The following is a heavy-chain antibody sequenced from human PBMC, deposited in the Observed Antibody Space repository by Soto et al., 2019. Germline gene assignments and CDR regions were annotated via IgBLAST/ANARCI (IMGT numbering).Heavy chain of an antibody. J-gene: IGHJ5*02. CDR1: GFTFTISA. CDR3: ARSPRGNWFDP. V-gene: IGHV1-58*01. CDR2: IIVGSGNT. D-gene: IGHD3-10*01. Sequence: SVKVSCKASGFTFTISAVQWVRQARGQRLEWIGWIIVGSGNTNYAQKVQGRVTMTTDMSTSTAYMELRSLRSDDTAVYYCARSPRGNWFDPWGQGTLVTVSS.